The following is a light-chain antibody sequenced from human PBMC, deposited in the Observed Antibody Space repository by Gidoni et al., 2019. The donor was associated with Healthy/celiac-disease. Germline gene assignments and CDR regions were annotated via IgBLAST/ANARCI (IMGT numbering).Light chain of an antibody. CDR2: AAS. J-gene: IGKJ2*01. CDR3: QQSYSTPYT. CDR1: QSISSY. Sequence: DIQMTQSPSSLSASGGDRVTITCRASQSISSYLNWYQQKPGKAPKLLIYAASCLQSGVPSRFSGSGSGTDFTLTISSLQPEDFATYYCQQSYSTPYTFGQGTKLEIK. V-gene: IGKV1-39*01.